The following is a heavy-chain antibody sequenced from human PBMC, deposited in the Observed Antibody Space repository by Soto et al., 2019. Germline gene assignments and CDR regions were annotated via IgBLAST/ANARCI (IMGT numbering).Heavy chain of an antibody. Sequence: QVQLVQSGADVKKPGSSVKVSCKASGGTFGSYAFSWVRQAPGQGLEWMGGIIPASGAAHYAQKFQGRVTITADESTSTAYMELSSLSSQDTAVYYCATALGCRSTSCTLDYWGQGTRVIVSS. J-gene: IGHJ4*02. V-gene: IGHV1-69*01. CDR1: GGTFGSYA. CDR2: IIPASGAA. D-gene: IGHD2-2*01. CDR3: ATALGCRSTSCTLDY.